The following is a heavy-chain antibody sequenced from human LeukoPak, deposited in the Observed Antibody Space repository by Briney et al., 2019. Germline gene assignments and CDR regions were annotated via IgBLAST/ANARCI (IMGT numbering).Heavy chain of an antibody. V-gene: IGHV3-21*01. CDR1: GFTFNNYN. Sequence: GGSLRLSCAASGFTFNNYNMNWARQAPGKALEWVSSITSSSTYIFYADSVKGRFTISRDNAKNSLYLQMNSLGPEDTAVYYCARDPYSGNYGNYYYYYMDVWGKGTTVTISS. CDR3: ARDPYSGNYGNYYYYYMDV. D-gene: IGHD1-26*01. CDR2: ITSSSTYI. J-gene: IGHJ6*03.